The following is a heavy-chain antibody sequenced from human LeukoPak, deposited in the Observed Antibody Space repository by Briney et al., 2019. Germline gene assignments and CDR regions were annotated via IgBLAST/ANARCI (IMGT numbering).Heavy chain of an antibody. CDR3: AREAPDYDSSGYNTDYYYYMDV. J-gene: IGHJ6*03. D-gene: IGHD3-22*01. V-gene: IGHV4-34*01. CDR1: GGSFSGYY. CDR2: INHSGST. Sequence: SETLSLTCAVYGGSFSGYYWSWIRQPPGKGLEWIGEINHSGSTNYNPSLKSRVTISVDTSKNQFSLKLSSVTAADTAVYYCAREAPDYDSSGYNTDYYYYMDVWGKGTLVTVSS.